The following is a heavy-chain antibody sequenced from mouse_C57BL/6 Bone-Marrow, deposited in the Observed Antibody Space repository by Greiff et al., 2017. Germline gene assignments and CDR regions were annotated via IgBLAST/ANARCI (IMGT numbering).Heavy chain of an antibody. CDR1: GYTFTSYG. CDR2: IYPRSGNT. D-gene: IGHD1-3*01. CDR3: ATSGYHWDFDV. Sequence: QVQLQQSGAELARPGASVKLSCKASGYTFTSYGISWVKQRTGQGLEWIGEIYPRSGNTYYNEKFKGKATLTADKSSSTAYMELRSLTSEDSAVNYYATSGYHWDFDVWGTGTTVTVSS. J-gene: IGHJ1*03. V-gene: IGHV1-81*01.